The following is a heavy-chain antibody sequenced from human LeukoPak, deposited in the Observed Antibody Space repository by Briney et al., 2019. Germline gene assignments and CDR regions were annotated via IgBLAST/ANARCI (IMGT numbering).Heavy chain of an antibody. CDR1: GDSVSSNSAA. CDR3: ARDLQLTVAVSSPPFDY. J-gene: IGHJ4*02. D-gene: IGHD6-19*01. Sequence: SQTLSLTCAISGDSVSSNSAAWNWIRQSPSRGFEWLGRTYYRSKWYSDYAVSVRSRIAINLDTSKNQFSLQLNSVTPENTAVYYCARDLQLTVAVSSPPFDYWGQGTLVTVSS. V-gene: IGHV6-1*01. CDR2: TYYRSKWYS.